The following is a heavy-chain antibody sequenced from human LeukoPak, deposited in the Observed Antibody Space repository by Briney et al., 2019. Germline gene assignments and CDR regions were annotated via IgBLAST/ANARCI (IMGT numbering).Heavy chain of an antibody. CDR1: GVSISSYY. V-gene: IGHV4-4*07. CDR2: IYSGGST. D-gene: IGHD3-22*01. CDR3: AREFYYYDSSGDNWFDP. Sequence: SETLSLTCSVSGVSISSYYWTWIRLPAGKGLEWIGRIYSGGSTNYNPSLKSRVTMSVDTSKNQFSLRLTSVTAADTAVYYCAREFYYYDSSGDNWFDPWGQGTLVTVSS. J-gene: IGHJ5*02.